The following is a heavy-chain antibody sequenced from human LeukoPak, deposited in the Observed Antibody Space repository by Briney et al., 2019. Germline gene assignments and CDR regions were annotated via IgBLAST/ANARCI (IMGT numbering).Heavy chain of an antibody. CDR2: INPNSGGT. CDR1: GYTFTGYY. D-gene: IGHD3-10*01. CDR3: ARSPSSMVLDY. Sequence: GASVKVSCKASGYTFTGYYMHWVRQAPGQGLEWMEWINPNSGGTNYAQKFQGWVTMTRDTSISTAYMELSRLRSDDTAVYYCARSPSSMVLDYWGQGTLVTVSS. V-gene: IGHV1-2*04. J-gene: IGHJ4*02.